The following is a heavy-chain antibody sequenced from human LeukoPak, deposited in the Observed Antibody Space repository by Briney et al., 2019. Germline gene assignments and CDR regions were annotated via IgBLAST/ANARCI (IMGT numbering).Heavy chain of an antibody. J-gene: IGHJ6*03. Sequence: PSETLSLTCAVYGVSFSGYYWSWIRQPPGKGLEWIGEINHSVSTNYNPSLKSRVTISVDTSKNQFSLKLSSVTAADTAVYYCARGRGKWNDVRPYYMDVWGQGTTVTVSS. CDR2: INHSVST. V-gene: IGHV4-34*01. CDR3: ARGRGKWNDVRPYYMDV. CDR1: GVSFSGYY. D-gene: IGHD1-20*01.